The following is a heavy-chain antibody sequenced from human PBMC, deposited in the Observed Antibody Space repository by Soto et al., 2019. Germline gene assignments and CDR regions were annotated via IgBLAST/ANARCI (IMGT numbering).Heavy chain of an antibody. D-gene: IGHD3-9*01. J-gene: IGHJ6*04. V-gene: IGHV3-23*01. CDR3: AKVSILTESYHYYAMDV. Sequence: EVQLLESGGGSGQPGGALRISCVASGFTFSTYAMSWVRQAPGKGLEWVSGIGGLSGGTDYADSVKGRLTISRDNSKNTLYLQMNSRRAEDTAVYFCAKVSILTESYHYYAMDVWGNGTTVTVS. CDR1: GFTFSTYA. CDR2: IGGLSGGT.